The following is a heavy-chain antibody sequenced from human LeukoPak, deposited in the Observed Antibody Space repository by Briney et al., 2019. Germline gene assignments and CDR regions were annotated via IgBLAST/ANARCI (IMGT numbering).Heavy chain of an antibody. J-gene: IGHJ4*02. Sequence: QAGGSLRLSCAASGFTFNTYNMNWVRQAPGKGLEWVSGISGSGGSTYYADSVKGRFTISRDNSKNTLYLQMNSLRVEDTAVYYCAISPRTTVRLWGPGTLVTVSS. CDR3: AISPRTTVRL. CDR1: GFTFNTYN. V-gene: IGHV3-23*01. D-gene: IGHD4-17*01. CDR2: ISGSGGST.